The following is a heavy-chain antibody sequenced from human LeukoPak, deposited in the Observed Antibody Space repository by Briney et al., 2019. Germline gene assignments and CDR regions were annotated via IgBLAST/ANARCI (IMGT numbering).Heavy chain of an antibody. J-gene: IGHJ4*02. CDR3: AKGGSLGFDY. V-gene: IGHV3-30*02. CDR1: GFSFSNYD. CDR2: IRYDGNNK. Sequence: GGSLRLSCAASGFSFSNYDMHWVRQAPGKGLEWVAVIRYDGNNKYSADSVKGRFTISRDNSKNTLFLQMNTLRAEDTAVYYCAKGGSLGFDYWRQGTLVTVSS. D-gene: IGHD7-27*01.